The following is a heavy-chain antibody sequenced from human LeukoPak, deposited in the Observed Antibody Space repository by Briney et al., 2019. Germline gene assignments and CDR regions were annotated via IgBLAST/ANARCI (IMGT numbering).Heavy chain of an antibody. Sequence: PSETLSLTCTVSGYSISSGYYWGWIRQPPGKGLEWIGSIYHSGSTYYNPSLKSRVTISVDTSKNQFSLKLSSVTAADTAVYYCARDLMATAGGQGTLVTVSS. CDR3: ARDLMATA. CDR2: IYHSGST. V-gene: IGHV4-38-2*02. J-gene: IGHJ4*02. CDR1: GYSISSGYY. D-gene: IGHD5-24*01.